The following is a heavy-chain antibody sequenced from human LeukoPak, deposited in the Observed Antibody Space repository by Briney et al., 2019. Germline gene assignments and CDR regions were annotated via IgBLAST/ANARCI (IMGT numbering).Heavy chain of an antibody. Sequence: GASVKVSCKASGYTFTSYGISWVQQAPGQGLEWMGWISAYNGNTNYAQKLQGRVTMTTDTSTSTAYMELRSLRSDDTAVYYCARVLFEFGEYYYYYYGMDVWGQGTTVTVSS. D-gene: IGHD3-10*01. CDR3: ARVLFEFGEYYYYYYGMDV. CDR2: ISAYNGNT. CDR1: GYTFTSYG. J-gene: IGHJ6*02. V-gene: IGHV1-18*01.